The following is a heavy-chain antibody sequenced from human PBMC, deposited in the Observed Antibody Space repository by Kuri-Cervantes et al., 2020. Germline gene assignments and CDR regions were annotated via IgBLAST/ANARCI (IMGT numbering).Heavy chain of an antibody. CDR2: ISYDGSNK. D-gene: IGHD1-26*01. J-gene: IGHJ4*02. Sequence: GESLKISCAASGFTFSSYGMHWVRQAPGKGLEWVAVISYDGSNKYYADSVKGRFTISRDNSKNTLYLQMNSLRGEDTAVYYCAKGSRTSRPYFFDYWGQGTLVTVSS. CDR3: AKGSRTSRPYFFDY. V-gene: IGHV3-30*18. CDR1: GFTFSSYG.